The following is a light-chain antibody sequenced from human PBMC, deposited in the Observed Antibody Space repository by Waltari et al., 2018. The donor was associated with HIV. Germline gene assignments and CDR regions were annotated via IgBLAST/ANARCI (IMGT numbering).Light chain of an antibody. Sequence: DIQMTQSPSSLSASVGDRVTLACQASQDISNYLNWCQQKPGKAPKLLIYDASNLETGVPSRFSGSGSGTDFTFTISSLQPEDIATYYCQQYDNLPFTFGPGTKVDIK. V-gene: IGKV1-33*01. J-gene: IGKJ3*01. CDR3: QQYDNLPFT. CDR1: QDISNY. CDR2: DAS.